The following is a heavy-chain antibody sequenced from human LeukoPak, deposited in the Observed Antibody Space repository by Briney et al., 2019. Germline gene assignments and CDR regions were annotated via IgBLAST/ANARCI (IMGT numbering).Heavy chain of an antibody. D-gene: IGHD1-26*01. J-gene: IGHJ4*02. V-gene: IGHV3-30-3*01. CDR3: ATGSPAFDY. Sequence: GRSLRLSCAASGFTFSSYAMYWVRQAPGEGLEWVAVISYDGSNEDYADSVKGRFTISRDNSKNTLYLQMNSLRAEDTAVYYCATGSPAFDYWGQGTLVTVSS. CDR1: GFTFSSYA. CDR2: ISYDGSNE.